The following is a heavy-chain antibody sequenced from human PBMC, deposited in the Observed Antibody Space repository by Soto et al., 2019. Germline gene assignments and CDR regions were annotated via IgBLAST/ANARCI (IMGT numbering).Heavy chain of an antibody. CDR2: IYSGGST. CDR1: GFTVSSNY. V-gene: IGHV3-53*01. Sequence: PGGSRRLSCAASGFTVSSNYMSWVRQAPGKGLEWVSVIYSGGSTYYADSVKGRFTISRDNSKNTLYRQMNSLRAEDIAVYYCASANRITIFGVVISPGPAFGMDVWGQGTTVTVS. J-gene: IGHJ6*01. CDR3: ASANRITIFGVVISPGPAFGMDV. D-gene: IGHD3-3*01.